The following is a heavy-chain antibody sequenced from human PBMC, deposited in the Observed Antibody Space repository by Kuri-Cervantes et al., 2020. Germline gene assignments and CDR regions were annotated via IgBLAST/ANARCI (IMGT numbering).Heavy chain of an antibody. CDR2: IGTAGDT. CDR3: ARALGGSDGTDY. V-gene: IGHV3-13*01. D-gene: IGHD3-16*01. J-gene: IGHJ4*03. CDR1: GFTFSSYD. Sequence: GESLKISCAASGFTFSSYDMHWVRQATGKGLEWVSAIGTAGDTYYPGSVKGRFTISRDNAKNSLYLQMNSLRAEDTAVYYCARALGGSDGTDYWGQGTTVTVSS.